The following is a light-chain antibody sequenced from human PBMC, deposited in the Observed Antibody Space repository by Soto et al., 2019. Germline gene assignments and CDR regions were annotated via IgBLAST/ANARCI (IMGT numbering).Light chain of an antibody. CDR2: LNSDGSH. V-gene: IGLV4-69*01. CDR3: QTWGSGIVV. J-gene: IGLJ2*01. CDR1: SGHSNYA. Sequence: QSVLTQSPSASASLGASVKLTCTLSSGHSNYAIAWHQQQSEEGPRYLMKLNSDGSHSKGDGIPDRFSGSSSGAERYLTISSLQSEDEADYYCQTWGSGIVVFGGGTKVTVL.